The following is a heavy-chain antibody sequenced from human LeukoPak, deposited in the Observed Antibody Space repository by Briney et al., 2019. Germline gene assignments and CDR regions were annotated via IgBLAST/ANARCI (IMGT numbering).Heavy chain of an antibody. V-gene: IGHV3-74*01. D-gene: IGHD6-19*01. CDR1: GNYW. CDR3: AKDRGSGWYKIYDY. J-gene: IGHJ4*02. Sequence: GGSLRLSCAASGNYWMHWVRQAPGKGLVWVSHINSDGSWTSYADSVKGRFTISKDNAKNTVYLQMNSLRPEDTAVYYCAKDRGSGWYKIYDYWGQGTLVTVSS. CDR2: INSDGSWT.